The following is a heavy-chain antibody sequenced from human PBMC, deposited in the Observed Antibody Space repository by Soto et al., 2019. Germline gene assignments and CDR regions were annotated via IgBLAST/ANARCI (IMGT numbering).Heavy chain of an antibody. CDR3: AIQPSPTVHSTSYYGMDV. CDR1: GGTFSSYA. D-gene: IGHD4-17*01. Sequence: VASVKVSCKASGGTFSSYAISWVRQAPGQGLEWMGGIIPIFGTANYAQKFQGRVTITADESTSTAYMELSSLRSEDTAVYYCAIQPSPTVHSTSYYGMDVWGQGTTVTVSS. CDR2: IIPIFGTA. J-gene: IGHJ6*02. V-gene: IGHV1-69*13.